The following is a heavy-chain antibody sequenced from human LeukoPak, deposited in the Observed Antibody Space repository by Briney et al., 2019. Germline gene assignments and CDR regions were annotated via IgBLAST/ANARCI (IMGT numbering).Heavy chain of an antibody. J-gene: IGHJ3*02. CDR2: INHSGST. V-gene: IGHV4-34*01. Sequence: SETLSLTCAVYGGSFSGYYWSWIRQPPGKGLEWIGEINHSGSTNYNPSLKSRVTISVDTSKNQFSLKLSSVTAADTAVYYCASSHNYYYDSSGYYHDAFDIWGQGTMVTVSS. CDR1: GGSFSGYY. D-gene: IGHD3-22*01. CDR3: ASSHNYYYDSSGYYHDAFDI.